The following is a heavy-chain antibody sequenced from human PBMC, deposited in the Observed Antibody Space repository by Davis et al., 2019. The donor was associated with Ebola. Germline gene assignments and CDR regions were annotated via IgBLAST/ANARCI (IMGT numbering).Heavy chain of an antibody. CDR2: IYYSGST. Sequence: SETLSLTCTVSGGSMSGYYWSWIRQPPGKGLEWIGYIYYSGSTNYNPSLKSRVTISVDTSKIQFSLKLSSVTAADTAVYYCARDLLYCSSTSCYSWFDPWGQGTLVTVSS. J-gene: IGHJ5*02. V-gene: IGHV4-59*01. D-gene: IGHD2-2*02. CDR3: ARDLLYCSSTSCYSWFDP. CDR1: GGSMSGYY.